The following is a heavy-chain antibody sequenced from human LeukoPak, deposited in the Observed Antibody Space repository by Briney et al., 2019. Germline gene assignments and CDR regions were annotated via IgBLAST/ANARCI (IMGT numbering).Heavy chain of an antibody. V-gene: IGHV1-2*02. J-gene: IGHJ4*02. CDR2: INPNSGGT. Sequence: APVKVSCKASGYTFTGYYMHWVRQAPGQGLEWMGWINPNSGGTNYAQKFQGRVTMTRDTSISTAYMELSRLRSDDTAVYYCARVRLTTYSNSLDYWGQGTLVTVSS. D-gene: IGHD4-11*01. CDR1: GYTFTGYY. CDR3: ARVRLTTYSNSLDY.